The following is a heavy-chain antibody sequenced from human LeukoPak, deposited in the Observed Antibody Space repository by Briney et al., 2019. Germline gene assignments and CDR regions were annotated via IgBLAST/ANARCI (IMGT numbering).Heavy chain of an antibody. J-gene: IGHJ4*02. CDR3: AKDRYSSSWSQEELDC. CDR1: GFTFSTYP. CDR2: ITNNGDST. Sequence: PGGSLRLSCVASGFTFSTYPMHWVRQAPGKGLEYVSAITNNGDSTYHANSVKGRFTISRDNSKNTLYLQMNSLRAEDTAVYYCAKDRYSSSWSQEELDCWGQGTLVTVSS. D-gene: IGHD6-13*01. V-gene: IGHV3-64*01.